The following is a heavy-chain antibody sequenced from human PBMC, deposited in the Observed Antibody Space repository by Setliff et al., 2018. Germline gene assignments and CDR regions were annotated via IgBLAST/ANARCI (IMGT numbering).Heavy chain of an antibody. CDR2: IIPTLRGPG. V-gene: IGHV1-69*13. Sequence: GASVKVSCKTSGGTFTNYGFSWVRQAPGQGLEWMGGIIPTLRGPGNYAQKFQSRVTITADESTSTVFMELSSLTSEDTAVYYCARLPARRRYYYYMDVWGGGTTVTVSS. CDR1: GGTFTNYG. J-gene: IGHJ6*03. D-gene: IGHD6-6*01. CDR3: ARLPARRRYYYYMDV.